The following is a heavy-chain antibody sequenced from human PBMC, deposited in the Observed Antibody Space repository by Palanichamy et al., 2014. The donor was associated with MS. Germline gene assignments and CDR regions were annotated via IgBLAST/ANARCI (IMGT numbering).Heavy chain of an antibody. J-gene: IGHJ6*02. CDR2: IYYSGIT. V-gene: IGHV4-39*01. CDR1: GGSISSSNYY. D-gene: IGHD3-22*01. Sequence: QLQLQESGPGLVKPSETLSLTCTVSGGSISSSNYYWGWVRQPPGKGLEWIASIYYSGITYYNPSLKSRVTISVDMSKNQFSLRLNSVTAADTAVYYCARLGAIDSRGDYYYYDMDVWGQGTTVTVSS. CDR3: ARLGAIDSRGDYYYYDMDV.